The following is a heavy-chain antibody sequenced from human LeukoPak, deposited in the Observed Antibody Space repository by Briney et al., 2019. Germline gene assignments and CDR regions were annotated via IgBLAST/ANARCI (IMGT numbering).Heavy chain of an antibody. CDR3: ARPYSSSWYVAPEKYNWFDP. V-gene: IGHV1-2*02. Sequence: ASVTVSCKASGYTFTGYYMHWVRQAPGQGLEWMGWINPTSGGTNYAQKFQGRVTMTRDTSISTAYMELSRLRSDDTAVYYCARPYSSSWYVAPEKYNWFDPWGQGTLVTVSS. CDR2: INPTSGGT. CDR1: GYTFTGYY. J-gene: IGHJ5*02. D-gene: IGHD6-13*01.